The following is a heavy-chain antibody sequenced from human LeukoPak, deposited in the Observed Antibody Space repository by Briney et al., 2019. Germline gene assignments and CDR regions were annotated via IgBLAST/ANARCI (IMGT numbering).Heavy chain of an antibody. V-gene: IGHV3-21*01. D-gene: IGHD2-15*01. J-gene: IGHJ4*02. CDR2: ISSSSSYI. CDR3: ARYCSGGSCYRVFDY. Sequence: GGSLRLSCAASGFTVSSNYISWVRQAPGKGLEWVSSISSSSSYIYYADSVKGRFTISRDNAKNSLYLQMNSLRAEDTAVYYCARYCSGGSCYRVFDYWGQGTLVTVSS. CDR1: GFTVSSNY.